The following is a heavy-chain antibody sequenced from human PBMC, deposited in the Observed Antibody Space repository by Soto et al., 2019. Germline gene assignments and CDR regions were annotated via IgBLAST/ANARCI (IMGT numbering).Heavy chain of an antibody. CDR2: IIPIFGTA. D-gene: IGHD3-10*01. CDR3: ARGELNYGSGSYYSSEGRYYYGMDV. Sequence: QVQLVQSGAEVKKPGSSVKVSCKASGGTFSSYAISWVRQAPGQGLEWMGGIIPIFGTANYAQKFQGRVTITADESTSTAYMELSSLRSEDTAVYYCARGELNYGSGSYYSSEGRYYYGMDVWGQGTTVTVSS. CDR1: GGTFSSYA. V-gene: IGHV1-69*01. J-gene: IGHJ6*02.